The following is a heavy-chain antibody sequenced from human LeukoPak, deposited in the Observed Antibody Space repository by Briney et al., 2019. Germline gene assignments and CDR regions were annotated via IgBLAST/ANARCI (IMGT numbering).Heavy chain of an antibody. Sequence: ASVKVSCEASGYTFTGYYMHWVRQAPGQGLEWMGWINPNSGGTNYAQKFQGRVTMTRDTSISTAYMELSRLRSDDTAVYYCVTSRGYSGCHDYWGQGTLVTVSS. J-gene: IGHJ4*02. CDR3: VTSRGYSGCHDY. CDR2: INPNSGGT. V-gene: IGHV1-2*02. CDR1: GYTFTGYY. D-gene: IGHD5-12*01.